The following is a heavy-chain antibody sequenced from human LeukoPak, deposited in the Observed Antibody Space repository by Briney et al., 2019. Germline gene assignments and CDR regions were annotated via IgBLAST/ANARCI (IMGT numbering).Heavy chain of an antibody. V-gene: IGHV1-69*04. CDR2: IIPILGIA. CDR3: ARAEEKEFKYYFDY. D-gene: IGHD3-10*01. Sequence: SVKVSCKASGGTFSSYAISWVRPAPGQGLAWMGRIIPILGIANYAQKFQGRVTITADKSTSTAYMELSSLRSEDTAVYYCARAEEKEFKYYFDYWGQGTLVTVSS. CDR1: GGTFSSYA. J-gene: IGHJ4*02.